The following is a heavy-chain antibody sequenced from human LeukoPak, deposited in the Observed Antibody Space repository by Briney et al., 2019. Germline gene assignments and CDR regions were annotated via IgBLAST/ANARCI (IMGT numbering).Heavy chain of an antibody. Sequence: SETLSLTCTVSGGSVSSSSDYWSWIRQPPGKGLEWLGYMSYSGITNYNPSLKSRVSIPIDTSKNQFSLKLSSVTAADTAVYYCARGSRYGDYWGQGTLVTVSS. CDR2: MSYSGIT. CDR3: ARGSRYGDY. V-gene: IGHV4-61*01. D-gene: IGHD3-10*01. J-gene: IGHJ4*02. CDR1: GGSVSSSSDY.